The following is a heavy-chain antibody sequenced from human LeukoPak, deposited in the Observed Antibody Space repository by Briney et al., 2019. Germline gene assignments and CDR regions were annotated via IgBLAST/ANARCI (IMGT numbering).Heavy chain of an antibody. D-gene: IGHD1-7*01. J-gene: IGHJ6*03. CDR3: AKRRGLELLYYYYMDV. Sequence: GSLRLSCAASGFTFSSYAMSWVRQAPKKGLEWVSVISASGGSTYYADSVKGRVTISRDNSKNTLYLQMNSLRAEDTAVYYCAKRRGLELLYYYYMDVWGKGTTVTVSS. CDR2: ISASGGST. V-gene: IGHV3-23*01. CDR1: GFTFSSYA.